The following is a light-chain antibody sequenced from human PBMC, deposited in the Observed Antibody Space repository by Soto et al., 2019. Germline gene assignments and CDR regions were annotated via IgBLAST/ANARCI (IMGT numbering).Light chain of an antibody. CDR3: QQLNRYPLT. CDR2: AAS. J-gene: IGKJ3*01. CDR1: QGISSY. V-gene: IGKV1-9*01. Sequence: IQLTQSPSSLSASVGDRVTITCRASQGISSYLAWYQQKPEKAPKLLIYAASTLQSGVPSRFSGSGSGTDFTLTISSLQPEDFATYYCQQLNRYPLTFGPGTKVDIK.